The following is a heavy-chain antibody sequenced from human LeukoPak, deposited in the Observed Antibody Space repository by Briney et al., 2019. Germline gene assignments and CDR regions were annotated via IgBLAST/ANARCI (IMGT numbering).Heavy chain of an antibody. J-gene: IGHJ4*02. V-gene: IGHV3-74*01. Sequence: GGSLRLSCAASGFTFSSYWVHWVRQAPGKGLEWVARINSDGSTINHADSVRGRFPISRDHANKTLYLQMSSLRTKDTAIYFCARAAYYRFDYWGQGTLVTVSS. CDR1: GFTFSSYW. CDR2: INSDGSTI. CDR3: ARAAYYRFDY. D-gene: IGHD1-26*01.